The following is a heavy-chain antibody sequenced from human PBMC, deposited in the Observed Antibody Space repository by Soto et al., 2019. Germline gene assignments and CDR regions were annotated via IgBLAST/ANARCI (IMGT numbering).Heavy chain of an antibody. D-gene: IGHD6-13*01. CDR2: IHYSGST. CDR3: ARGSAAGTKSPFDY. CDR1: VGSISGYY. V-gene: IGHV4-59*01. Sequence: VQLQESGPGLVKPSETLSLTCTVSVGSISGYYWSWIRQSPGKGLEWIGYIHYSGSTNYNPSLKSRVTISVDTSKNQLSLKLSSVTAADTAVYYCARGSAAGTKSPFDYWGQGTLVTVSS. J-gene: IGHJ4*02.